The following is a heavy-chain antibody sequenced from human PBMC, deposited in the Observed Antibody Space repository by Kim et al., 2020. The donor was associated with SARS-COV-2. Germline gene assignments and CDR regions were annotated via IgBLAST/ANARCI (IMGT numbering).Heavy chain of an antibody. CDR3: SSSTVGAYFDY. D-gene: IGHD1-26*01. V-gene: IGHV3-53*01. J-gene: IGHJ4*02. Sequence: YSAESVKGRSPISRDIPKETLYLQMTSMGAEDTAVYYCSSSTVGAYFDYWGQGSLVTVSS.